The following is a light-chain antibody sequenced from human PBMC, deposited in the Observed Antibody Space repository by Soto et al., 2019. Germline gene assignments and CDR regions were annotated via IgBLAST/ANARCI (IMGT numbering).Light chain of an antibody. J-gene: IGKJ1*01. Sequence: EIVLTQSPATLSLSPGERATLSCRASQSVSNSLAWYQQKPGQPPRLLIYAASNRATGIPARFSGSGSGTDFTLTIRTLEPEDFAAYFCQQRSNWPRTFGQGTKVEIK. CDR1: QSVSNS. CDR2: AAS. V-gene: IGKV3-11*01. CDR3: QQRSNWPRT.